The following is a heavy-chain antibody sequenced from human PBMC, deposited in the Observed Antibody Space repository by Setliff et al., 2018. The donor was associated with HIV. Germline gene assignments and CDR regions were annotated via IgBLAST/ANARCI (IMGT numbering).Heavy chain of an antibody. D-gene: IGHD3-16*01. CDR2: LIPIVDIT. J-gene: IGHJ3*01. CDR3: AKQGYADSLYAFDV. Sequence: ASVKVSCKASGGTFSNYAFSWVRQAPGQGLEWMGGLIPIVDITKSTQKFQGRVSITRDTSMSTVYMTLTGLTSDDTAVYYCAKQGYADSLYAFDVWGQGTMVTVSS. V-gene: IGHV1-69*10. CDR1: GGTFSNYA.